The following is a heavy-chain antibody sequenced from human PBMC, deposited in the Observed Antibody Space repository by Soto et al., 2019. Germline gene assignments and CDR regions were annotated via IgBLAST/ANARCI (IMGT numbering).Heavy chain of an antibody. J-gene: IGHJ4*02. D-gene: IGHD3-22*01. CDR3: ARSDITMIVVVPDY. Sequence: GGSLRLSCAASGFTFSNNWMHWVRQAPGKGPVWVSRINSDGSSTYYADSVKGRFTISRDNAKNTLYLQMSSLRAEDTAVYYCARSDITMIVVVPDYWGQGTLVTVSS. V-gene: IGHV3-74*01. CDR1: GFTFSNNW. CDR2: INSDGSST.